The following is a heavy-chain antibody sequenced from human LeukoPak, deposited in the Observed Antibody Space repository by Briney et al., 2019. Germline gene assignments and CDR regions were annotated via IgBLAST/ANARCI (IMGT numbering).Heavy chain of an antibody. D-gene: IGHD3-9*01. CDR3: AKWGDYDVLTGYYDPDY. J-gene: IGHJ4*02. CDR2: ITGSGGIT. CDR1: GFTFSNYA. V-gene: IGHV3-23*01. Sequence: GGSLRLSCVASGFTFSNYAMSWVRQAPGKGLERVSAITGSGGITYYADSVKGRFTISRDNSKNTLYLQMNSLRAEDTAVYYCAKWGDYDVLTGYYDPDYWGQGTLVTVSS.